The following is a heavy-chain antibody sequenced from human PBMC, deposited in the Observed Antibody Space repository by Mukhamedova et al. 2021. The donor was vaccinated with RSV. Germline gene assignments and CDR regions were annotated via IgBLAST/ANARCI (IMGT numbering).Heavy chain of an antibody. D-gene: IGHD3-22*01. J-gene: IGHJ4*02. CDR2: INAYNGNT. V-gene: IGHV1-18*01. CDR3: ARDFYDSEEDY. Sequence: EYMGWINAYNGNTNYAQKFQGRVTMTTDTSTSTAYMVLRSLRSGDTAVYYCARDFYDSEEDYWGQGTLVTVSS.